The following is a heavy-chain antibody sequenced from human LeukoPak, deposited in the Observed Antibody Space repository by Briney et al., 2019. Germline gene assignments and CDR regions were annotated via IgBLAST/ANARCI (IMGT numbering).Heavy chain of an antibody. D-gene: IGHD2-21*01. CDR3: ARDNYSYRLDL. Sequence: GGSLRLSCAASGFTFSSYAMHWVRQAPGKGLEWVAVISYDGSNKYYADSVKGRFTISRDNSKNTLYLQMNSLRAEDTAIYYCARDNYSYRLDLWGQGPLVTVSS. J-gene: IGHJ5*02. CDR1: GFTFSSYA. CDR2: ISYDGSNK. V-gene: IGHV3-30*04.